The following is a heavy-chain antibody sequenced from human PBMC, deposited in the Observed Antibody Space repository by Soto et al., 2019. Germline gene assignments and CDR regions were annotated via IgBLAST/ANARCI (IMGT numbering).Heavy chain of an antibody. CDR3: ARGRDTAMAY. D-gene: IGHD5-18*01. Sequence: LRLSCVASGFTFSSYAMYWVRQAPGKGLEWVAVISYDGSNKYYADSVKGRFTISRDNSKNTLYLQMDSLRAEDTAVYYCARGRDTAMAYWGQGTLVTVSS. V-gene: IGHV3-30-3*01. J-gene: IGHJ4*02. CDR2: ISYDGSNK. CDR1: GFTFSSYA.